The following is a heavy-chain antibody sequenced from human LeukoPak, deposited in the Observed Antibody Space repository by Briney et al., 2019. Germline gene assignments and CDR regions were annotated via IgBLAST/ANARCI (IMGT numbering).Heavy chain of an antibody. CDR3: ARGTGCSSTSCYIYYYYYMDV. D-gene: IGHD2-2*02. CDR2: IEEYGNEI. V-gene: IGHV3-7*01. J-gene: IGHJ6*03. CDR1: GFTFSTYW. Sequence: GGSLRLSCAASGFTFSTYWMGWVRQAPGKGLEWVANIEEYGNEIHYVDSVKGRFTISRDNTKTSLYLQMNSLRVEDTAVYYCARGTGCSSTSCYIYYYYYMDVWGKGTTVTVSS.